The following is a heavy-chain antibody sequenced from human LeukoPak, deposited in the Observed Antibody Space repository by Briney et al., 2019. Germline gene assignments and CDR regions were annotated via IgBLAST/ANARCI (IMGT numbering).Heavy chain of an antibody. CDR2: ISTSGDDT. J-gene: IGHJ4*02. CDR3: AKSGPYYFDC. CDR1: GFNFRSYG. Sequence: PGGSLRLSCAASGFNFRSYGMSWVRQAPGKGLEWVSTISTSGDDTYYADSVKGRFTVSRDNSKNTLSLQMNSLRVEDTAVYYCAKSGPYYFDCWGQGILVTVSS. D-gene: IGHD3-10*01. V-gene: IGHV3-23*01.